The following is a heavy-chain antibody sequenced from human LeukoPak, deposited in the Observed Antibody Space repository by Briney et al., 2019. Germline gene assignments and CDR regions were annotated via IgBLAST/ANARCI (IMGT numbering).Heavy chain of an antibody. J-gene: IGHJ4*02. CDR3: GSSFLGGLFRPFDY. D-gene: IGHD3-10*01. Sequence: GGSLRLSCAASGFTFSSYGMHWVRQAPGKGLEWVAFIRYDGSNKYYADSVKGRFTISRDNSKNTLYLQMNSLRAEDTAVYYCGSSFLGGLFRPFDYWGQGTLVTVSS. CDR2: IRYDGSNK. CDR1: GFTFSSYG. V-gene: IGHV3-30*02.